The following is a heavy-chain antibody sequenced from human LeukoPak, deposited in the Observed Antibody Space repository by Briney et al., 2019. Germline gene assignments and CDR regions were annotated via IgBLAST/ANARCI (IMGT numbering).Heavy chain of an antibody. J-gene: IGHJ4*02. D-gene: IGHD6-19*01. CDR2: IYYSGNT. Sequence: SETLSLTCTVSGGSISSYYWSWIRQPPGKGLEWIGYIYYSGNTNYNPSLKSRVTISVDTSKNQFSLKLSSVTAADTAVYYCARHSSGWSPSDYWGQGTLVTVSS. V-gene: IGHV4-59*08. CDR3: ARHSSGWSPSDY. CDR1: GGSISSYY.